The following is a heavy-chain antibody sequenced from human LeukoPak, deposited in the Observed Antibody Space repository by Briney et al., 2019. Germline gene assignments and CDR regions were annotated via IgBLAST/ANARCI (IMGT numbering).Heavy chain of an antibody. CDR1: GFTFSSYA. CDR3: AKDLPPFNAFDI. Sequence: GGSLILSCAASGFTFSSYAMSWVRQAPGKGLEWVSAISGSGGSTYYADSVEGRFTISRDNSKNTLYLQMNSLRAEDTAVYYCAKDLPPFNAFDIWGQGTMVTVSS. J-gene: IGHJ3*02. CDR2: ISGSGGST. V-gene: IGHV3-23*01.